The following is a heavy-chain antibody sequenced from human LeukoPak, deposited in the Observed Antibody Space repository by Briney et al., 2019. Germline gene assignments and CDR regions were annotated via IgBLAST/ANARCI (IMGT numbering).Heavy chain of an antibody. CDR2: INHSGST. V-gene: IGHV4-34*01. D-gene: IGHD6-13*01. J-gene: IGHJ4*02. CDR1: GGSFSGYY. CDR3: ARTGTAAAGPTDY. Sequence: SETLSLTCAVYGGSFSGYYWSWIRQPPGKGLEWIGEINHSGSTNYNPSLKSRVTISVDTSKNQFSLKLSSVTAADTAVYYCARTGTAAAGPTDYWGQGTLVTVSS.